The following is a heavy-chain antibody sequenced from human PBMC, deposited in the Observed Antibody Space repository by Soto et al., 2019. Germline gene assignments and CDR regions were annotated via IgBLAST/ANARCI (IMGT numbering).Heavy chain of an antibody. J-gene: IGHJ4*02. CDR1: GGTFSSNA. Sequence: QVQLVQSGAEVKKPGASVKVSCKASGGTFSSNAISWVRQAPGQGLEWMGGIIPIYASPNYAQDVQGSVTVTADKATSTAYLELSRLKFADSAIYYCAVTVTGSRSPLAHWGRGTLVIVSS. CDR3: AVTVTGSRSPLAH. CDR2: IIPIYASP. D-gene: IGHD3-9*01. V-gene: IGHV1-69*06.